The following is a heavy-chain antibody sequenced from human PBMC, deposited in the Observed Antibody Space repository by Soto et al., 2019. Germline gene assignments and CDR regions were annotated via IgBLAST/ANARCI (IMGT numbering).Heavy chain of an antibody. V-gene: IGHV3-21*06. Sequence: DVQLVESGGGLVKPGGSLRLSCAASGFTFSSFVMHWVRQAPGKGLEWVSSISTSSGSIYYGDSVKGRFTISRDNAKNSLSLQMNTLRDEDTAVYCWVRDKETYGQMVFDSWGQGTLVTVSS. D-gene: IGHD3-10*01. CDR3: VRDKETYGQMVFDS. CDR2: ISTSSGSI. J-gene: IGHJ4*02. CDR1: GFTFSSFV.